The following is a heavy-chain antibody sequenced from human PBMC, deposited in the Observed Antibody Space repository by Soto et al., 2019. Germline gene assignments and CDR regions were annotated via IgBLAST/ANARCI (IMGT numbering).Heavy chain of an antibody. CDR1: GGTFSSYA. D-gene: IGHD2-2*01. J-gene: IGHJ6*02. CDR3: ARDPRAVVPAAIRGPTTYYYDGMDV. Sequence: GASVKVSCKASGGTFSSYAISWVRQAPGQGLEWMGGIIPIFGTANYAQKFQGRVTITADESTSTAYMELSSLRSEDTAVYYCARDPRAVVPAAIRGPTTYYYDGMDVWGQGTTVTVSS. V-gene: IGHV1-69*13. CDR2: IIPIFGTA.